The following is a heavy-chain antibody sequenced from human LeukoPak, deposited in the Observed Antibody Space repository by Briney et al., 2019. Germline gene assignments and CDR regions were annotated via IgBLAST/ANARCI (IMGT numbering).Heavy chain of an antibody. Sequence: GGSLRLSCAASGFSFSSYWMSWVRQAPGKGLEWVANIKPDGSDEYYVDSVKGQSTTSRDNAKNSLYLQMNSLRAEDTAVYYCARLGDSSGYYDFWGQGALVTVSS. V-gene: IGHV3-7*01. CDR1: GFSFSSYW. CDR3: ARLGDSSGYYDF. D-gene: IGHD3-22*01. J-gene: IGHJ4*02. CDR2: IKPDGSDE.